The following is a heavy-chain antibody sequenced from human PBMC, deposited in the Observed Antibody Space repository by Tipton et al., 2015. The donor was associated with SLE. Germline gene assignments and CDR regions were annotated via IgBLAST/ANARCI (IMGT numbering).Heavy chain of an antibody. Sequence: SLRLSCAASGFTFDDYTMHWVRQAPGKGLEWVSLISWDGGSTYYADSVKGRFTISRDNSKNSLYLQMNSLRTEDTALYYCAKVGATYYYYYGMDVWGQGTTVTVSS. CDR3: AKVGATYYYYYGMDV. CDR1: GFTFDDYT. V-gene: IGHV3-43*01. J-gene: IGHJ6*02. CDR2: ISWDGGST. D-gene: IGHD1-26*01.